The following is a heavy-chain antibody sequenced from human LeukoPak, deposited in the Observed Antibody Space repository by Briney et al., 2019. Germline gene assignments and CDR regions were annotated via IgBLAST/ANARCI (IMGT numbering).Heavy chain of an antibody. J-gene: IGHJ4*02. D-gene: IGHD3-10*01. CDR2: IWFDGNRK. CDR3: ATATYGSGSYYSDY. Sequence: AGGSLRHSCAASGFAFRNAGMHWVRQVPGKGLEWVAAIWFDGNRKYYADSVKGRLTISRDNSKNTLYLQMNSLRAEDTAVYYCATATYGSGSYYSDYWGQGTLVTVSS. CDR1: GFAFRNAG. V-gene: IGHV3-33*08.